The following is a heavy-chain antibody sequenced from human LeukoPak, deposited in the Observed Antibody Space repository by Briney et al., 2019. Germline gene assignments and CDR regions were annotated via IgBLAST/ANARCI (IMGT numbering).Heavy chain of an antibody. CDR1: GFTFKNFG. D-gene: IGHD4-11*01. CDR2: ISYDGNID. Sequence: PGGSLRLSCSASGFTFKNFGMPWVRQAPGKGLEWVAVISYDGNIDYYADSVRGRLTISRDNSKKTLYLQMNSLRTEDTAVYYCAKGAADYQDYYFDSWGQGTLVTVSS. V-gene: IGHV3-30*18. CDR3: AKGAADYQDYYFDS. J-gene: IGHJ4*02.